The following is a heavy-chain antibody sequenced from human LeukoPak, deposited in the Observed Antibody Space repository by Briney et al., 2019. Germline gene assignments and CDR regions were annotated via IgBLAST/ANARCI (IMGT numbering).Heavy chain of an antibody. CDR1: GYTFTSYG. J-gene: IGHJ6*02. CDR2: ISAYNGNT. V-gene: IGHV1-18*01. Sequence: GASVKVSCKASGYTFTSYGISWVRQAPGQGLEWMGWISAYNGNTNYAQKLQGRVTMTTDTSTSTAYMELRSLRSDDTAVYYCARDLKEIPYYDFWSGYYYYYYGMDVWGQGTTVTVSS. D-gene: IGHD3-3*01. CDR3: ARDLKEIPYYDFWSGYYYYYYGMDV.